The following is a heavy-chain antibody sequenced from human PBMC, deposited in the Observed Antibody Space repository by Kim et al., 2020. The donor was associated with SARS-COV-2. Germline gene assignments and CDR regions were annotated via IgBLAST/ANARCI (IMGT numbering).Heavy chain of an antibody. D-gene: IGHD3-10*01. J-gene: IGHJ6*02. CDR1: YGSISDYYW. Sequence: SETLSLTCAVSYGSISDYYWWTWVRLPPGKGLEWIGEISHDGTTKYKPSLKSRVKISIDKSKNLFSLKLSSVTAADTAVYYCVSKRTGSGTYNGLDVWGQGTTVTVSS. CDR2: ISHDGTT. V-gene: IGHV4-4*02. CDR3: VSKRTGSGTYNGLDV.